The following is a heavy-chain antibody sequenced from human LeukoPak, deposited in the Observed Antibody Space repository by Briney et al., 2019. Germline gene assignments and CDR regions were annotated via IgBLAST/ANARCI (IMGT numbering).Heavy chain of an antibody. J-gene: IGHJ5*02. Sequence: ASVKVSCKASGYTFTSYGISWVRQAPGQGLEWMGWISAYNGNTNYAQKLQGRVTMTTDTSTSTAYMELRSLRSDDTAVYYCARETSRWLTTSRWFDPWGQGTLVTVSS. CDR1: GYTFTSYG. CDR3: ARETSRWLTTSRWFDP. V-gene: IGHV1-18*01. D-gene: IGHD4-23*01. CDR2: ISAYNGNT.